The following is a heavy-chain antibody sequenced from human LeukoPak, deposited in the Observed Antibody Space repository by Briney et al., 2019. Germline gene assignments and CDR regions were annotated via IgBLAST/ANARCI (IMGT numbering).Heavy chain of an antibody. Sequence: GGSLRLSCTASGFALSNHWMNWVRQAPGKGLEWVANIKQDGSAKYCVDSVKGRFTISRDNTTNSLYLQMNSLRAEDTALYYCARDAGRTLDLWGRGTLVTVSS. CDR3: ARDAGRTLDL. J-gene: IGHJ2*01. D-gene: IGHD1-7*01. CDR1: GFALSNHW. CDR2: IKQDGSAK. V-gene: IGHV3-7*03.